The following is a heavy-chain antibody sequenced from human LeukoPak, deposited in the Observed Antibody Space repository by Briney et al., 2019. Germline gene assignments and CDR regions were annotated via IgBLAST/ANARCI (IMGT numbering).Heavy chain of an antibody. D-gene: IGHD1-26*01. CDR1: GGSISSGGYY. J-gene: IGHJ4*02. Sequence: PSETLSLTCTASGGSISSGGYYWSWVRQAPGKGLEWISGISGSGASTYYADSVKGRFTISRDDSRNTLYLQMNSLRGDDTAVYYCAKDVGKWESLHFFDYWGQGTLVTVSS. CDR3: AKDVGKWESLHFFDY. V-gene: IGHV3-23*01. CDR2: ISGSGAST.